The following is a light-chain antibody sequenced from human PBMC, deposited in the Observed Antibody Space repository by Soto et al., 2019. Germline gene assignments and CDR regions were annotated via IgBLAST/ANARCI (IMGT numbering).Light chain of an antibody. CDR1: QSVSSTY. Sequence: EIVLTQSPGTLSLSPGERATLSCRASQSVSSTYLAWYQQKPGQAPSLLIYGASRRATGIPDRFSGSGSGTDFTLTISRLEPEDFAVYYCQQYGSSAYTFGQGTKLEIK. V-gene: IGKV3-20*01. CDR2: GAS. CDR3: QQYGSSAYT. J-gene: IGKJ2*01.